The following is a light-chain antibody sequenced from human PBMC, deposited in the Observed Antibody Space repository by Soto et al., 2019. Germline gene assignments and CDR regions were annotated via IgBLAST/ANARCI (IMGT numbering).Light chain of an antibody. CDR1: SSNIGAGYD. V-gene: IGLV1-40*01. J-gene: IGLJ2*01. Sequence: QYVLTQAPSGSGAPGQRVTISCTGSSSNIGAGYDVHWYQQLPGTAPKLLIYGNSNRPSGVPDRFSGSKSGTSASLAITGLQAEDEADYYCQSYDSSLSGSVVFGGGTKLTVL. CDR2: GNS. CDR3: QSYDSSLSGSVV.